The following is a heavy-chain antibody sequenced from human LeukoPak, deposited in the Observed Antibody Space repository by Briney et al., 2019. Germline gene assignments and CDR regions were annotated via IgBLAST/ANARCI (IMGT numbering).Heavy chain of an antibody. CDR2: INPSGGST. CDR1: GYTFTSYY. V-gene: IGHV1-46*01. D-gene: IGHD3-22*01. CDR3: ARKTYYYDSSGSKWGDWFDP. J-gene: IGHJ5*02. Sequence: ASVKVSCKASGYTFTSYYMHWVRQAPGQGLEWMGIINPSGGSTSYAQKFQGRVTMTRDMSTSTVYMELSSLRSEDTAVYYCARKTYYYDSSGSKWGDWFDPWGQGTLVTVSS.